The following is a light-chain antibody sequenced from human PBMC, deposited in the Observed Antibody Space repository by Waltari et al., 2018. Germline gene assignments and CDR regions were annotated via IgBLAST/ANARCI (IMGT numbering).Light chain of an antibody. Sequence: QSVLTQPPSVSGDPGQRVTISCTGSSSNIGAGFHVHWYQQVPGTAPKLFISGNSDRPSGVPDRVSASKSGTSASLAITGLQAEDEADYYCQSYDSSLSGWVFGGGTKLTVL. V-gene: IGLV1-40*01. CDR2: GNS. CDR3: QSYDSSLSGWV. J-gene: IGLJ3*02. CDR1: SSNIGAGFH.